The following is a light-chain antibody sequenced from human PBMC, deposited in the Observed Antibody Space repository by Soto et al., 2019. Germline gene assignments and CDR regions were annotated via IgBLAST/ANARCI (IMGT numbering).Light chain of an antibody. CDR1: QSVDTTF. Sequence: EIVLTQSPGPLSLSPGQRATLSCRASQSVDTTFFAWYQKKPGQAPRLLIYGASKRATGIPDRFSGSGSGTDFTLIISRLEPEDFAVYYCQQYTSSVTFGQGTKVEIK. CDR3: QQYTSSVT. V-gene: IGKV3-20*01. CDR2: GAS. J-gene: IGKJ1*01.